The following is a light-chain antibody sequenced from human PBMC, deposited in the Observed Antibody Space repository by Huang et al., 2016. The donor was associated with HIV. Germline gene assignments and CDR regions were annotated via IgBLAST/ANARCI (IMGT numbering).Light chain of an antibody. J-gene: IGKJ2*01. V-gene: IGKV3-20*01. CDR1: QGVHNSY. Sequence: EIVLTQSPVTLSLSPGEGATLSCRASQGVHNSYLAWYQQKPGQAPRLLIFGASNRATGVPHRLRGSESGTDFTLTISRLEPEDFAVYYCQQDGTSPYTFGQGTKLEI. CDR2: GAS. CDR3: QQDGTSPYT.